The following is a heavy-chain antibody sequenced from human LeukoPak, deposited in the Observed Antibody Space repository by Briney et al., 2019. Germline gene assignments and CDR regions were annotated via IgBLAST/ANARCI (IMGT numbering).Heavy chain of an antibody. CDR3: ARVSEGMLLTFGGVIVIPRPLDY. J-gene: IGHJ4*02. CDR2: MNPNSGNT. D-gene: IGHD3-16*02. V-gene: IGHV1-8*01. CDR1: GYTFTSYD. Sequence: GASVKVSCKASGYTFTSYDINWVRQATGQGLEWMGWMNPNSGNTGYAQKFQGRVTMTRNTSISTAYVELSSLRSEDTAVYYCARVSEGMLLTFGGVIVIPRPLDYWGQGTLVTVSS.